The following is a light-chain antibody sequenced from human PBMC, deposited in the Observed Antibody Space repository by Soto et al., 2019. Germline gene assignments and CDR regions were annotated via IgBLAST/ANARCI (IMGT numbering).Light chain of an antibody. Sequence: QSALTQPASVSGSPGQSITISCTGTSSDVGGYNYVSWYQQHPGKAPKLMIYEVSNRPSGVSNRFSGSKSGNTASLTISGLQAEDEADYYCSLYTSSSTLWVFGGGTKLPVL. V-gene: IGLV2-14*01. CDR1: SSDVGGYNY. CDR3: SLYTSSSTLWV. CDR2: EVS. J-gene: IGLJ3*02.